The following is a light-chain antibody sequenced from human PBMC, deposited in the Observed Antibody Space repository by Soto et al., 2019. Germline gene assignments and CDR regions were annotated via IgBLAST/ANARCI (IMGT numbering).Light chain of an antibody. J-gene: IGKJ2*01. Sequence: EIVLTQSPGTLSLSPGERATLSCRASQSVSSSYLAWYQQKPGQAPRLLIYGASSRATGIPDRFSGSGSGTDFTLTISRLEPEDFAVYYWQQYGSSPQDTFGQGTKLEIK. V-gene: IGKV3-20*01. CDR3: QQYGSSPQDT. CDR1: QSVSSSY. CDR2: GAS.